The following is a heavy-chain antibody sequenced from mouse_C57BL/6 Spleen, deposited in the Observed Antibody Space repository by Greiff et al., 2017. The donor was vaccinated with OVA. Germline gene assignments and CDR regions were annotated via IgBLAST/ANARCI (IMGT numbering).Heavy chain of an antibody. D-gene: IGHD1-1*01. V-gene: IGHV1-59*01. J-gene: IGHJ2*01. CDR1: GYTFTSYW. Sequence: QVQLQQPGAELVRPGTSVKLSCKASGYTFTSYWMHWVKQRPGQGLEWIGVIDPSDSYTNYNQKFKGKATLTVDTSSSTAYMQLSSLTSEDSAVYYCARADVTTVVAPYFDYWGQGTTLTVSS. CDR2: IDPSDSYT. CDR3: ARADVTTVVAPYFDY.